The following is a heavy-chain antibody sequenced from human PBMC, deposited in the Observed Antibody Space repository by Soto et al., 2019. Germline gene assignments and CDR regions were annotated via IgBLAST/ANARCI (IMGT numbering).Heavy chain of an antibody. D-gene: IGHD3-22*01. Sequence: ASVKVSCKASGGTFSSYAISWVRQAPGQGLEWMGGIIPIFGTANYAQKFQGRVTITADESTSTAYMELSSLRSEDTAVYYCAREGHDYYYDSSGYFDDWGQGTLVTVSS. CDR1: GGTFSSYA. CDR3: AREGHDYYYDSSGYFDD. J-gene: IGHJ4*02. CDR2: IIPIFGTA. V-gene: IGHV1-69*13.